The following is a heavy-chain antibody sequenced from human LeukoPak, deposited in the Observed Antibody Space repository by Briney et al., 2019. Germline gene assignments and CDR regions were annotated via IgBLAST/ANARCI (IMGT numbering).Heavy chain of an antibody. CDR1: GFTFSGYA. V-gene: IGHV3-30*18. J-gene: IGHJ4*02. Sequence: GGSLRLSCAASGFTFSGYAMSWVRQAPGKGLEWVAVISYDGSNKYYADSVKGRFTISRDNSKNTLYVQMNSLRAEDTAVYYCAKGGDHNILTGYFFDYWGQGTLVTVSS. D-gene: IGHD3-9*01. CDR2: ISYDGSNK. CDR3: AKGGDHNILTGYFFDY.